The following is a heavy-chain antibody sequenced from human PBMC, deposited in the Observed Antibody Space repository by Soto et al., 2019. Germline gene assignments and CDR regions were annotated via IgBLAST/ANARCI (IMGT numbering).Heavy chain of an antibody. D-gene: IGHD3-22*01. CDR1: GFTFSSYA. V-gene: IGHV3-23*01. CDR3: AKYYYDSSSSRGASDI. J-gene: IGHJ3*02. Sequence: GGSLRLSCAASGFTFSSYAMSWVRQAPGKGLEWVSAISGSGGSTYYADSVKGRFTVSRDNSKNTLYLLLNSLRAEDTAIYYCAKYYYDSSSSRGASDIWGQGTMVTVSS. CDR2: ISGSGGST.